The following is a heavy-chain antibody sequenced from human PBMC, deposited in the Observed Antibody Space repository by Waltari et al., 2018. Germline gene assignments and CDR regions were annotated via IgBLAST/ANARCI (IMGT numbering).Heavy chain of an antibody. V-gene: IGHV1-18*04. CDR3: ARGGVVVPAAMGFDL. D-gene: IGHD2-2*01. CDR1: GYTFNSYG. Sequence: QVQLVQSGAEVKKPGASVKVSCKASGYTFNSYGISWVRQAPGQGLEGMGWNSAYNVNTNYAQKLQGRVTMTTDTSTSTAYMELRSLRSDDTAVYYCARGGVVVPAAMGFDLWGRGTLVTVSS. CDR2: NSAYNVNT. J-gene: IGHJ2*01.